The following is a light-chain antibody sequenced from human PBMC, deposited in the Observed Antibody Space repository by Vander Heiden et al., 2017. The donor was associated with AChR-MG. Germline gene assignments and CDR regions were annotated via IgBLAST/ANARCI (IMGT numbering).Light chain of an antibody. V-gene: IGLV2-11*01. J-gene: IGLJ2*01. CDR1: SSDVGGYNY. CDR3: CSYAGSYTVV. Sequence: QSALTQPRPVSGSPGQSVTISCTGTSSDVGGYNYVSWYQQHPGKAPKLMIYDVSKRPSGVPDRFSGSKSGNTASLTISGRQAEDEADYYCCSYAGSYTVVFGGGTKLTFL. CDR2: DVS.